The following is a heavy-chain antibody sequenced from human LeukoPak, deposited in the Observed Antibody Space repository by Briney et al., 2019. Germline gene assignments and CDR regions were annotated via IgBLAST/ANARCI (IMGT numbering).Heavy chain of an antibody. CDR2: INAGNGNT. V-gene: IGHV1-3*01. CDR3: ARDHLKQWLAYYYYGMDV. J-gene: IGHJ6*02. Sequence: ASVKVSCKASGYTFTSYAMHWVRQAPGQRLEWMGWINAGNGNTKYSQKFQGRVTITRDTSASTAYMELSSLRSEDTAVYYCARDHLKQWLAYYYYGMDVWGQGTTVTVSS. D-gene: IGHD6-19*01. CDR1: GYTFTSYA.